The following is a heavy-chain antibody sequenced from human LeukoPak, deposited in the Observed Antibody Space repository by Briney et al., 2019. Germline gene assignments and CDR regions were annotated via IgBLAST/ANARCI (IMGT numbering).Heavy chain of an antibody. CDR1: GGSFSGYY. CDR2: INHSGST. Sequence: SETLSLTCAFYGGSFSGYYWSWIRQPPGKGLEWIGEINHSGSTNYNPSLKSRVTISVDTSKNQFSLKLSSVTAADTAVYYCARGLRGIPLWGQGTLVTVSS. D-gene: IGHD3-16*01. J-gene: IGHJ4*02. V-gene: IGHV4-34*01. CDR3: ARGLRGIPL.